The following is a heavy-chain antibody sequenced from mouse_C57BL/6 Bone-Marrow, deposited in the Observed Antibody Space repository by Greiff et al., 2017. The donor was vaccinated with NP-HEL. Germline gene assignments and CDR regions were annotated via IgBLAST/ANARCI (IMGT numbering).Heavy chain of an antibody. J-gene: IGHJ2*01. Sequence: EVQLQQSGPELVKPGASVKISCKASGYTFTDYYMNWVKQSHGKGLEWIGDINPNNGGTSYNQKFKGKATLTVDKSSSTAYMELRSLTSEDSAVYYCARRYYGSSRYFDYWGQGTTLTVSS. CDR1: GYTFTDYY. D-gene: IGHD1-1*01. V-gene: IGHV1-26*01. CDR3: ARRYYGSSRYFDY. CDR2: INPNNGGT.